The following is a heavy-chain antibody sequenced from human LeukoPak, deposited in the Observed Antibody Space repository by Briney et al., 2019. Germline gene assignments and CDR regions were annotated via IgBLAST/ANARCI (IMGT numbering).Heavy chain of an antibody. CDR1: VGSITSYY. D-gene: IGHD1-26*01. V-gene: IGHV4-59*08. CDR3: ARRRVMGSTTSFDW. J-gene: IGHJ4*02. Sequence: NPSETLSLTCSVSVGSITSYYWSWIRQPPGKGLEWMGDIYYSGSTNYNSSLKNRVTISVDSSRSQVSLRVRSMTTADTAVYYCARRRVMGSTTSFDWWGQGILVTVSS. CDR2: IYYSGST.